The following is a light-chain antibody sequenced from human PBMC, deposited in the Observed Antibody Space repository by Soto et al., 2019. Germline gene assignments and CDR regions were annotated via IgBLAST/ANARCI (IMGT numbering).Light chain of an antibody. Sequence: DIQMTQSPSTLSASIGDRVTITCRASQSITTFLAWYQQKPGKAPQILIYDASKLEPGVPSRLSGGGSGTEFTLTISSLQPDDFAVYYCQQYNNWPQTFGQGTKVDIK. J-gene: IGKJ1*01. CDR3: QQYNNWPQT. CDR2: DAS. CDR1: QSITTF. V-gene: IGKV1-5*01.